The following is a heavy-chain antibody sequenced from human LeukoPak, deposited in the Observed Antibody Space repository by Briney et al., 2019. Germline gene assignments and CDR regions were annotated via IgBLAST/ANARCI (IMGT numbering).Heavy chain of an antibody. V-gene: IGHV3-7*01. J-gene: IGHJ4*02. CDR2: IRPNGSDK. Sequence: GGSLRLSCAGTGFNFSNYWMSWLRQAPGKGLEWVANIRPNGSDKYYVDSVKGRFIISRDNAKNSLYLQMNSLRAEDTAVYYCARDLGYDYVWGSHRYPYYFDYWGQGTLVTVSS. CDR3: ARDLGYDYVWGSHRYPYYFDY. D-gene: IGHD3-16*02. CDR1: GFNFSNYW.